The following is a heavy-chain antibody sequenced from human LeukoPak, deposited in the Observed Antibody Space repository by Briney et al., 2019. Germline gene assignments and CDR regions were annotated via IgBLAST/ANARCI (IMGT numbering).Heavy chain of an antibody. CDR3: ASYDSSGYSY. V-gene: IGHV3-21*01. CDR2: ISSSSSYI. CDR1: GFAFHYYS. Sequence: PGGSLRLSCAASGFAFHYYSMNWVRQAPGKGLEWVSSISSSSSYIYYADSVKGRFTISRDNAKNSLYLQMNSLRAEDTAVYYCASYDSSGYSYWGQGTLVTVSS. J-gene: IGHJ4*02. D-gene: IGHD3-22*01.